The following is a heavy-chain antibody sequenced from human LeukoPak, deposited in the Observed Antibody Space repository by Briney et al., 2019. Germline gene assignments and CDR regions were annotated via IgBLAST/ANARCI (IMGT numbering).Heavy chain of an antibody. J-gene: IGHJ5*02. Sequence: ASVKVSCKASGYTFTNYGISWARHAPGQGLEWMAWFSAYNGDTRYAQKFQGRVILTTDTSTTTAYMELRNLRSDDTAVYYCARDACVSCGGDCCHDPWGQGTLVTVSS. CDR1: GYTFTNYG. CDR3: ARDACVSCGGDCCHDP. V-gene: IGHV1-18*01. D-gene: IGHD2-21*02. CDR2: FSAYNGDT.